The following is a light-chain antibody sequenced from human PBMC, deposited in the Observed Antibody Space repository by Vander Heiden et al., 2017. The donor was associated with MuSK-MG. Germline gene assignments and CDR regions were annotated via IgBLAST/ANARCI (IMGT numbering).Light chain of an antibody. CDR2: DVN. V-gene: IGLV2-11*01. Sequence: QSALTQPRSVSGAPGLSVTISCTGTSSDDGGYNLVSWYQQHPGKAPHLLFYDVNKRPSGVPDRFSGSRSGNTASLTISGLQGEDDADYYCSSYEDPYAWAFGGGTTVTVL. CDR1: SSDDGGYNL. J-gene: IGLJ3*02. CDR3: SSYEDPYAWA.